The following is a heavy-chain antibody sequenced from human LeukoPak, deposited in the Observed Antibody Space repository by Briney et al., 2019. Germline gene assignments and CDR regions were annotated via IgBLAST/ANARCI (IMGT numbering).Heavy chain of an antibody. J-gene: IGHJ4*02. Sequence: SETLSLTCDVSDDDIRMYNWWSWVRQSPRKGLEWIGEMSRAGYSNFNPSLRSRATISIDTSGSAVSLTLRSVTAADTAVYFCATRNADSFYFDYWGRGTLVTVSS. D-gene: IGHD4-17*01. CDR2: MSRAGYS. CDR3: ATRNADSFYFDY. CDR1: DDDIRMYNW. V-gene: IGHV4/OR15-8*02.